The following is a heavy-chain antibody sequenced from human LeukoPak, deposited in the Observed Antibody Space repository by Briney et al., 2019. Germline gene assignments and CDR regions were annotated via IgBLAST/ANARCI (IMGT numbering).Heavy chain of an antibody. CDR3: ARPGSPAAGASDFHH. CDR2: INPSSGST. CDR1: EYPFTSYY. J-gene: IGHJ1*01. V-gene: IGHV1-46*01. Sequence: ASVKVSCKTSEYPFTSYYIHWVRQAPGQGLEWMGLINPSSGSTSYAQEFLGRVTMTRDTSTSTVHMDLSSLRSEDMAVYYCARPGSPAAGASDFHHWGQGALVTVSS. D-gene: IGHD6-13*01.